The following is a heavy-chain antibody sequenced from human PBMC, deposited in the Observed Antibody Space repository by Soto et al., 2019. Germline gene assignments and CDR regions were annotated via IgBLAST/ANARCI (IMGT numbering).Heavy chain of an antibody. V-gene: IGHV3-53*01. CDR1: GFTVSSNY. Sequence: GGSLRLSCAASGFTVSSNYMIWVRQAPVNGLEFVSVIYSFFSTYYSDSLKGRFTISIYNSKNTLYLQMNILRAEDTAVYYSARDPYYWGQGTLVTVSS. J-gene: IGHJ4*02. CDR2: IYSFFST. CDR3: ARDPYY.